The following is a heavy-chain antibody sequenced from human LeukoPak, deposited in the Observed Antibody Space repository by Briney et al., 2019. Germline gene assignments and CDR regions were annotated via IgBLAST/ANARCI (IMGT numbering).Heavy chain of an antibody. CDR1: GGSFSGYY. CDR2: INHSGST. J-gene: IGHJ6*02. D-gene: IGHD1-1*01. Sequence: SETLSLTCAVYGGSFSGYYWSWIRQPPGKGLEWIGEINHSGSTNYNPSLKSRVTISVDTSKNQFSLKLSSVTAADTAVYYCGTPRSSYYYYGMDVWGQGTTVTVSS. V-gene: IGHV4-34*01. CDR3: GTPRSSYYYYGMDV.